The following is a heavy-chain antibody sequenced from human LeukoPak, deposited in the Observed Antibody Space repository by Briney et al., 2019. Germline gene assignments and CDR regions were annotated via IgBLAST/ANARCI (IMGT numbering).Heavy chain of an antibody. D-gene: IGHD2-2*01. V-gene: IGHV1-69*06. Sequence: SVKVSCKASGGTFRSYDICWVRQAPGQGLGWMGGIMAMSGTANYAQKIQGRVTITADKPTNTAYMELSSLRSEDTAVYYCASGRTDIVVVPATLRNYYFDYWGQGTLVTASS. CDR3: ASGRTDIVVVPATLRNYYFDY. CDR1: GGTFRSYD. CDR2: IMAMSGTA. J-gene: IGHJ4*02.